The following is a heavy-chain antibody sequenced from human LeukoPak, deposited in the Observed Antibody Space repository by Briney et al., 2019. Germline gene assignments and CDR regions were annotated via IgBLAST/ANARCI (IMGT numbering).Heavy chain of an antibody. CDR3: ARDGGPYDSSGYYYPNHDY. D-gene: IGHD3-22*01. V-gene: IGHV1-69*05. CDR2: IIPIFGTA. J-gene: IGHJ4*02. Sequence: ASVKVSCKASGGTFSSYAISWVRQAPGQGLEWMGGIIPIFGTANYAQKLQGRVTMTTDTSTSTAYMELRSLRSDDTAVYYCARDGGPYDSSGYYYPNHDYWGQGTLVTVPS. CDR1: GGTFSSYA.